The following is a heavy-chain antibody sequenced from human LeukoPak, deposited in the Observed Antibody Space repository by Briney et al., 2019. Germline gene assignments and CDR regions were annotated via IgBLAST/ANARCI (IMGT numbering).Heavy chain of an antibody. Sequence: GGSLRLSCAASGFTFSSYAMSWVRQAPGKGLEWVSAISGSGYSTYYADSVKGRFTISRDDSKNTLYLQTNSLRAEDTAVYYCAKEAGYSGYDYPDYWGQGTLVTVSS. CDR1: GFTFSSYA. CDR3: AKEAGYSGYDYPDY. V-gene: IGHV3-23*01. D-gene: IGHD5-12*01. J-gene: IGHJ4*02. CDR2: ISGSGYST.